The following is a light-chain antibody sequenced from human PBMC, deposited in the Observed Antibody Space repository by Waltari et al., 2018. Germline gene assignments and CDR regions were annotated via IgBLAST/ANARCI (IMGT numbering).Light chain of an antibody. CDR3: CSYAGSYTFHVV. CDR2: DVS. CDR1: SSDVGGYNY. J-gene: IGLJ2*01. Sequence: QSALTQPRSVSGSPGQSVTISCTGTSSDVGGYNYVSWYQQHPGKAPKLMIYDVSKRPSGFPDRFSGSKSGNTASLTISGLQAEYEADYYCCSYAGSYTFHVVFGGGTKLTVL. V-gene: IGLV2-11*01.